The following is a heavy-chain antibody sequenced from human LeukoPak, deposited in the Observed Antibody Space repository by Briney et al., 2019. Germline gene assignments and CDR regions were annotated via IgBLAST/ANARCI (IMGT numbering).Heavy chain of an antibody. CDR3: ATSLGPLAEY. CDR2: INSGGSGT. CDR1: GFTFSTYT. D-gene: IGHD7-27*01. V-gene: IGHV3-74*01. J-gene: IGHJ4*02. Sequence: GGSLRHSCAASGFTFSTYTMYWVRQTPGKGLVWVSRINSGGSGTSYADSVEGRFTISRDNAKNTLYLQMNSLKGEDTAVYYCATSLGPLAEYWGRGTLVTVSS.